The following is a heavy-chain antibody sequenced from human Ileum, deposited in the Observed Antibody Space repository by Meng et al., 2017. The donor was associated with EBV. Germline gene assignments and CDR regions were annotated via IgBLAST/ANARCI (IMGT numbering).Heavy chain of an antibody. CDR3: ARRPTGIDY. CDR2: IIHGGSP. CDR1: GGSRSGAY. D-gene: IGHD2-8*02. Sequence: QGQLKQWGAGLLKPSETLSLTCAVNGGSRSGAYWNWIRQPPGKGLEWIGEIIHGGSPSYNPSLKSRVTISIDTSKNQLPLMLSSVTAADTAVYYCARRPTGIDYWGQGTLVTVSS. V-gene: IGHV4-34*12. J-gene: IGHJ4*02.